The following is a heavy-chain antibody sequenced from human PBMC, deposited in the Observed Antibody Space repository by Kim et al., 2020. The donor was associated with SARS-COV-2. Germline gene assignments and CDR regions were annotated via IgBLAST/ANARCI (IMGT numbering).Heavy chain of an antibody. CDR1: GFTFSNAW. CDR2: IKSKTDGGTT. J-gene: IGHJ4*02. CDR3: TTDQIAVAGTENY. Sequence: GGSLRLSCAASGFTFSNAWMSWVRQAPGKGLEWVGRIKSKTDGGTTDYAAPVKGRFTISSDDSKNTLYLQMNSLKTEDTAVYYCTTDQIAVAGTENYWGQGTLVTVSS. D-gene: IGHD6-19*01. V-gene: IGHV3-15*01.